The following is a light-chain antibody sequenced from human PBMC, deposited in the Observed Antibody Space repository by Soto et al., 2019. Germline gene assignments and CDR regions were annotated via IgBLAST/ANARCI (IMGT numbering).Light chain of an antibody. J-gene: IGKJ4*01. V-gene: IGKV3D-15*01. CDR2: GAS. Sequence: EIVLTQSPATLSVSPGERVTLSCRASQSVSDNLAWYQQKPGQAPRLLIYGASIRATDIPARFSGSGSGTEFSLTISSLKSEDFAVYYCQQYNDWPLTLGGGTKVDIK. CDR1: QSVSDN. CDR3: QQYNDWPLT.